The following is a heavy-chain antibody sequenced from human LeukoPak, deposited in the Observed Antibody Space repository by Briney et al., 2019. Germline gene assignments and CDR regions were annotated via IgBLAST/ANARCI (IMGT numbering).Heavy chain of an antibody. D-gene: IGHD1-26*01. V-gene: IGHV1-18*01. CDR3: AREGGVGPTAPPDYYSYQMDV. Sequence: ASVKVSCKASGYTFISYGITWVRQAPGQGLEWMGWISPYTTKTNYAQSLQGRVTMTTDTSASTAYMELRSLRSDDTAVYYCAREGGVGPTAPPDYYSYQMDVWGKGTTVTVSS. J-gene: IGHJ6*03. CDR2: ISPYTTKT. CDR1: GYTFISYG.